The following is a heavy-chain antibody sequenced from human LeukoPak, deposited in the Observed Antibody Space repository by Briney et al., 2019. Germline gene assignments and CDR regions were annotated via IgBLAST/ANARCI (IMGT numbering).Heavy chain of an antibody. CDR3: ARSGYDFWSGYYTEYYYGMDV. CDR1: GGSISSSSYY. J-gene: IGHJ6*02. V-gene: IGHV4-61*05. Sequence: PSETLSLTCTVSGGSISSSSYYWGWIRQPPGKGLEWIGYIYYSGSTNYNPSLKSRVTISVDTSKNQFSLKLNSVTAADTAVYYCARSGYDFWSGYYTEYYYGMDVWGQGTTVTVSS. D-gene: IGHD3-3*01. CDR2: IYYSGST.